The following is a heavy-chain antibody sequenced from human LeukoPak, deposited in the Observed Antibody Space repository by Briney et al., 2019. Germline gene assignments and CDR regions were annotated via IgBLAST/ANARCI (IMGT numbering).Heavy chain of an antibody. CDR2: INPNSGGT. V-gene: IGHV1-2*02. Sequence: ASVKVSCKASGYTFTGYYMHWVRQAPGQGLEWMGWINPNSGGTNYAQKFQGRVTMTRDTSISTAYMELSRLRSDDTAVYYCATPPSSGSHTDYWGQGTLVTVSP. CDR3: ATPPSSGSHTDY. J-gene: IGHJ4*02. CDR1: GYTFTGYY. D-gene: IGHD1-26*01.